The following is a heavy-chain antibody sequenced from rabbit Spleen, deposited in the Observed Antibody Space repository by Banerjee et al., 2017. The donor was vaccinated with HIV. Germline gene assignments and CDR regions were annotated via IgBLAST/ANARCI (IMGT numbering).Heavy chain of an antibody. J-gene: IGHJ4*01. CDR1: GFSFSNKAV. V-gene: IGHV1S45*01. CDR3: VRDTWHFKL. CDR2: INAITGKA. D-gene: IGHD3-1*01. Sequence: QEQLVESGGGLVQPGGSLKLSCTASGFSFSNKAVMCWVRQAPGKGLEWIACINAITGKAVYASWAKGRFTFSKTSSTTVTLQMTSLTAADTATYFCVRDTWHFKLWGPGTLVTVS.